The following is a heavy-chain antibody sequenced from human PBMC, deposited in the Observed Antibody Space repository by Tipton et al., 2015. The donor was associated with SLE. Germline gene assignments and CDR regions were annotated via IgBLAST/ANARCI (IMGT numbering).Heavy chain of an antibody. V-gene: IGHV4-34*01. CDR3: ARGPYYDSSGYSFYAFDI. CDR1: GGSFSGYY. J-gene: IGHJ3*02. D-gene: IGHD3-22*01. CDR2: INHSGST. Sequence: TLSLTCAVYGGSFSGYYWSWIRQPPGKGLEWIGEINHSGSTNYNPSLKSRATISVDTSKNQFSLKLSSVTAADTAMYYCARGPYYDSSGYSFYAFDIWGQGTMVTVSS.